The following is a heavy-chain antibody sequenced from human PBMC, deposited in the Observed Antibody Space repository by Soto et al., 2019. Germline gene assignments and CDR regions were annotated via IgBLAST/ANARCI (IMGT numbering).Heavy chain of an antibody. J-gene: IGHJ4*02. CDR1: GGTFSSYA. CDR2: IIPIFGTA. D-gene: IGHD6-13*01. Sequence: EASVKVSCKASGGTFSSYAISWVLQAPGQGLEWMRGIIPIFGTANYAQKFQGRVTITADESTSTAYMELSSLRSEDTAVYYCARDSAAAGLPFDYWGQGTLVTVSS. CDR3: ARDSAAAGLPFDY. V-gene: IGHV1-69*13.